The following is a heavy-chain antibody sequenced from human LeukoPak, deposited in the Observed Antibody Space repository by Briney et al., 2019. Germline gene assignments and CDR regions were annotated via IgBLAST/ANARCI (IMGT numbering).Heavy chain of an antibody. CDR1: GSSISNYY. V-gene: IGHV4-39*07. Sequence: SETLSLTCTVSGSSISNYYWGWIRQAPGKGLEWIGSIYYSGSTYYNPSLKSRVTISVDTSKNQFSLKLSSVTAADTAVYYCARVSVSSSPQIDYWGQGTLVTVSS. J-gene: IGHJ4*02. D-gene: IGHD2-2*01. CDR3: ARVSVSSSPQIDY. CDR2: IYYSGST.